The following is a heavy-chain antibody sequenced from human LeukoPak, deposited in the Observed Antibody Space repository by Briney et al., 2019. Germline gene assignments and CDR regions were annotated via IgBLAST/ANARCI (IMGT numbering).Heavy chain of an antibody. Sequence: PGGSLTLSCAASGCTFNNYATIWVRQPPGKGLEWVAISSGSGGRTYYADPVKGRFTISRDNSKSTLSLQMNSLRAEDRAVYYCANRRATADTYYWGQGTLVTVSS. CDR3: ANRRATADTYY. V-gene: IGHV3-23*01. D-gene: IGHD6-13*01. CDR1: GCTFNNYA. J-gene: IGHJ4*02. CDR2: SSGSGGRT.